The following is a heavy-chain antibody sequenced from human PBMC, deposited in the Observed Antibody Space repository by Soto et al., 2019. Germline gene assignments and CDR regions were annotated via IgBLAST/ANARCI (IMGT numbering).Heavy chain of an antibody. D-gene: IGHD2-2*01. Sequence: EVQLVETGGGLIQPGGSLRLSCADSGFTVSTKYMTWVRQAPGKGLEWVSGIYSGGTTYYADSVEGRFTISLDNSKNTLYLQMSSLRVEDTAVYFCARVGDRSSVSCSKFFDYWGQGTQVTVSS. CDR2: IYSGGTT. CDR3: ARVGDRSSVSCSKFFDY. J-gene: IGHJ4*02. CDR1: GFTVSTKY. V-gene: IGHV3-53*02.